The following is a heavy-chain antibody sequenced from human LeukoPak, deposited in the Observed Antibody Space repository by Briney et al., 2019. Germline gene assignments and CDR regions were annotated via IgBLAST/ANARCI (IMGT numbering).Heavy chain of an antibody. Sequence: SETLSLTCTVSGGSISSSSYYWGWIRQPPGKGLEWIGSIYYSGSTYYNPSLKSRVTISVDTSKNQFSLKLSSVTAADTAVYYCAGQTTGTTGLEFDYWGQGTLVTVSS. D-gene: IGHD4-17*01. CDR1: GGSISSSSYY. V-gene: IGHV4-39*01. CDR2: IYYSGST. CDR3: AGQTTGTTGLEFDY. J-gene: IGHJ4*02.